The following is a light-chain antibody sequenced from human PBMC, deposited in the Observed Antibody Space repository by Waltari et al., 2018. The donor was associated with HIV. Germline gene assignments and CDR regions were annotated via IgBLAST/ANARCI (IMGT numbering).Light chain of an antibody. CDR3: QQYYNYRWT. J-gene: IGKJ1*01. CDR1: QSINNW. Sequence: DIQMTQSPSTLSASVGARVTITCRASQSINNWLAWYKQKPGKAPKVLIYKASSLESGVPSRFSGSGSGTEFTLTISSLQPDDFATYYCQQYYNYRWTFGQGTRVEIK. V-gene: IGKV1-5*03. CDR2: KAS.